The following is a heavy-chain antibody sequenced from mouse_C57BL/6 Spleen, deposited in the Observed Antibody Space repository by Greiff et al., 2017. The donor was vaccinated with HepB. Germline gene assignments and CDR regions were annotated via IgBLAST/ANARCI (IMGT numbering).Heavy chain of an antibody. D-gene: IGHD2-5*01. CDR3: ARKKVYYSNFYFDY. CDR2: IYPGSGST. J-gene: IGHJ2*01. Sequence: QVQLQQSGAELVKPGASVKMSCKASGYTFTSYWITWVKQRPGQGLEWIGDIYPGSGSTNYNEKFKSKATLTVDTSSSTAYMQLSSLTSEDSAVYYCARKKVYYSNFYFDYWGQGTTLTVSS. CDR1: GYTFTSYW. V-gene: IGHV1-55*01.